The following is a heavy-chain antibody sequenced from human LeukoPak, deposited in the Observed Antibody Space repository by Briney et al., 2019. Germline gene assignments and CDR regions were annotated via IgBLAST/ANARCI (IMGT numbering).Heavy chain of an antibody. V-gene: IGHV1-69*05. CDR3: ARDWTTVTLFRQDHNWFDP. CDR2: IIPIFGTA. CDR1: GGTFSSYA. D-gene: IGHD4-17*01. Sequence: SATVSCKASGGTFSSYAISWVRQAPGQGLEWMGRIIPIFGTANYAQKFQGRVTITTDESTSTAYMELSSLRSEDTAVYYCARDWTTVTLFRQDHNWFDPWGQGTLVTVSS. J-gene: IGHJ5*02.